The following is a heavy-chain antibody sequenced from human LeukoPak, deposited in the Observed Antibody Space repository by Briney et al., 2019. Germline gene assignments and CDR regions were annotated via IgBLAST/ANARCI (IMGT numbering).Heavy chain of an antibody. Sequence: SETLSLXCAVYGGSFSGYYWSWIRQPPGKGLEWIGEINHSGSTNYNPSLKSRVTISVDTSKNQFSLKLSSVTAADTAVYYCARGRHYYDSSGYYWAFDIWGQGTMVTVSS. CDR3: ARGRHYYDSSGYYWAFDI. CDR2: INHSGST. V-gene: IGHV4-34*01. D-gene: IGHD3-22*01. J-gene: IGHJ3*02. CDR1: GGSFSGYY.